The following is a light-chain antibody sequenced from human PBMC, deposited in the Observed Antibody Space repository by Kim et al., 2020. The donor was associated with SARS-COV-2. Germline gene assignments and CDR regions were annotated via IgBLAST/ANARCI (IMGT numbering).Light chain of an antibody. J-gene: IGKJ1*01. Sequence: ENVLTQSPGTLSLSPGERATLSCRASQSVSSNFLAWYQQKAGQAPRLVIYSASSRASGIPDRFSGSGSGTHFTLTISTLEPEDFAVYYCQQYATSPETFGQGTKVDIK. V-gene: IGKV3-20*01. CDR3: QQYATSPET. CDR1: QSVSSNF. CDR2: SAS.